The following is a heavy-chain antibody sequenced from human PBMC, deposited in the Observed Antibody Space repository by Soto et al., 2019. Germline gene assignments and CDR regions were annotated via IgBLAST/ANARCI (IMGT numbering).Heavy chain of an antibody. CDR3: ARKPLGYCDTTSCNDY. Sequence: QLQLQESGPGLVKPSETLSLTCTVSGGSISSSSYYWGWIRQPPGKGLAGLGSIYYSGNTYYTPSLKSRVTIYVDTSMNQFSLKLSSVTAADTAVYFCARKPLGYCDTTSCNDYWGQGTLVTVSS. V-gene: IGHV4-39*01. J-gene: IGHJ4*02. CDR1: GGSISSSSYY. CDR2: IYYSGNT. D-gene: IGHD2-2*01.